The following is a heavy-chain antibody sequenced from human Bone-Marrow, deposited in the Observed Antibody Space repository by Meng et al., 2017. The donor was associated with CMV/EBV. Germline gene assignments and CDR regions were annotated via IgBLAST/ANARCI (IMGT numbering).Heavy chain of an antibody. D-gene: IGHD3-3*01. J-gene: IGHJ4*02. Sequence: GESLKISCAASGFTFSSYWMHWVRQAPGKGLEWVSSISSSSSYIYYADSVKGRFTISRDNAKNSLYLQMNSLRAEDTAMYFCAREDDFGVVTHFDYWGQGTLVTVSS. CDR1: GFTFSSYW. CDR3: AREDDFGVVTHFDY. CDR2: ISSSSSYI. V-gene: IGHV3-21*01.